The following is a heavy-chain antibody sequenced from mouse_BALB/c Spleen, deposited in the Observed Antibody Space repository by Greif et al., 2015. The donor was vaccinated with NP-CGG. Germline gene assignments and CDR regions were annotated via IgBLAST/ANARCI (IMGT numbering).Heavy chain of an antibody. V-gene: IGHV1-7*01. Sequence: VQLQQSGAELAKPGASVKMSCKASGYTFTSYWMHWVKQRPGQGLEWIGYINPSTGYTEYNQKFKDKATLTADKFSSTAYMQLSSLTSEDSAVYYCARDYDYWYFDVWGAGTTVTVSS. CDR3: ARDYDYWYFDV. D-gene: IGHD2-4*01. CDR2: INPSTGYT. CDR1: GYTFTSYW. J-gene: IGHJ1*01.